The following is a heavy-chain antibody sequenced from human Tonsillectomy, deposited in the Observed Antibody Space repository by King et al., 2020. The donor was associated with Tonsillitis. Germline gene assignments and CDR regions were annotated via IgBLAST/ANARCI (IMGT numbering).Heavy chain of an antibody. D-gene: IGHD3-3*01. CDR2: ISYDGSNK. J-gene: IGHJ6*02. CDR3: AKDGIRFLEWSSGYHYGMDV. Sequence: VQLVESGGGVVQPGRSLRLSCAASGFTFSHYGIHWVRQAPGKGLEWVAVISYDGSNKYYAESVKGRFTISRDNSKNTVYVQMNSLRIEDTAVYYCAKDGIRFLEWSSGYHYGMDVWGQGTTVTVSS. V-gene: IGHV3-30*18. CDR1: GFTFSHYG.